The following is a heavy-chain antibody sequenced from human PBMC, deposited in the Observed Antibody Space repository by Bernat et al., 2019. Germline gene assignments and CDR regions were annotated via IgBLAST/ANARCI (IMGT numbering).Heavy chain of an antibody. Sequence: QVQLVQSGAEVKKPGASVKVSCKASGYTFTSYYMYWVRQAPGQGLEWMGIINPSGGSTSYAQKFQGRVTMTRDTSTSTVYMELSSLRSEDTAVYYCASTVTTRAFDYWGQGTLVTVSS. D-gene: IGHD4-17*01. V-gene: IGHV1-46*01. CDR1: GYTFTSYY. CDR2: INPSGGST. CDR3: ASTVTTRAFDY. J-gene: IGHJ4*02.